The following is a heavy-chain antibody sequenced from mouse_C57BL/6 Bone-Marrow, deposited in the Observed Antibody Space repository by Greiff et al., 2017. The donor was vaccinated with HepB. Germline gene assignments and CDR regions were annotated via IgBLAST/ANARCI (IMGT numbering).Heavy chain of an antibody. J-gene: IGHJ4*01. CDR1: GYTFTSYW. V-gene: IGHV1-50*01. D-gene: IGHD1-1*01. CDR2: IDPSDSYT. CDR3: APYSRAMDY. Sequence: VQLQQPGAELVKPGASVKLSCKASGYTFTSYWMQWVKQRPGQGLEWIGEIDPSDSYTNYNQKFKGKATLTVDTSSSTAYMQLSSLTSEDSAVYYCAPYSRAMDYWGQGTSVTVSS.